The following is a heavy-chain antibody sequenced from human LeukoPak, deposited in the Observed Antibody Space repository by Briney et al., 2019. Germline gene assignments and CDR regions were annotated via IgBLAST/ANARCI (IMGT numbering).Heavy chain of an antibody. CDR3: ARDSRLRGYFDY. J-gene: IGHJ4*02. Sequence: SETLSLTCTVSGGSISSSSYCWGWIRQPPGKGLEWIGSIYYSGSTYYNPSLKSRVTISVDTSKNQFSLKLSSVTAADTAVYYCARDSRLRGYFDYWGQGTLVTVSS. CDR1: GGSISSSSYC. V-gene: IGHV4-39*07. D-gene: IGHD3-10*01. CDR2: IYYSGST.